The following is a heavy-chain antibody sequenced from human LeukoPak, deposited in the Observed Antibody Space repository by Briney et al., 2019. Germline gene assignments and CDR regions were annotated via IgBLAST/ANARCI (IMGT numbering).Heavy chain of an antibody. V-gene: IGHV3-23*01. CDR2: ISGSGGRT. J-gene: IGHJ4*02. CDR3: AKGGQDFDFWRFDY. D-gene: IGHD3-3*01. CDR1: GFSLSVYA. Sequence: GGSLRLSCAASGFSLSVYAMSWVRQAPGKGLEWVSSISGSGGRTYYTNSVKGQFTISRENFKNTVYLEMNNLRAEDTALYYCAKGGQDFDFWRFDYWGQGNLVIVSS.